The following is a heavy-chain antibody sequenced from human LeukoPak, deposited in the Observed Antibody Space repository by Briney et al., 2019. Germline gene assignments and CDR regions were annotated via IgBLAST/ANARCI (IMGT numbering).Heavy chain of an antibody. J-gene: IGHJ4*02. Sequence: PSETLSLTCTVSGGSISSYYWSWIRQPPGKGLEWIGYIYESGSTNYNPSLKSRVTISVDTSKNQFSLKLSSVTAADTAVYYCARIHCSGGSCYSPKAPHFDYWGQGTLVTVSS. CDR3: ARIHCSGGSCYSPKAPHFDY. V-gene: IGHV4-59*01. CDR2: IYESGST. D-gene: IGHD2-15*01. CDR1: GGSISSYY.